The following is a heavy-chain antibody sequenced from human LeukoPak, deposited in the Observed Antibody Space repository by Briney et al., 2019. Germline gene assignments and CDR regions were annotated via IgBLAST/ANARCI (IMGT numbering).Heavy chain of an antibody. CDR3: ASHTYSSSWYKAFDI. D-gene: IGHD6-13*01. CDR2: IYYSGST. CDR1: GGSISSYY. V-gene: IGHV4-59*08. Sequence: SETLSLTCTVSGGSISSYYWSWIRQPPGKGLEWIGYIYYSGSTNYNPSLKSRVTISVDTSKNQFSLKLSSVTAADTAVYYCASHTYSSSWYKAFDIWGQGTMVTVSS. J-gene: IGHJ3*02.